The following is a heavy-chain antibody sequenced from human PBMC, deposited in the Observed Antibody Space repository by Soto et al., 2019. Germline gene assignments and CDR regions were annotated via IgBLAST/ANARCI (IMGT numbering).Heavy chain of an antibody. CDR1: GYTLTELS. CDR3: ATEGGIMVRGVIRPDRNYYYYYYGMDV. CDR2: FDPEDGET. Sequence: GASVKVSCKVSGYTLTELSMHWVRQAPGKGLEWMGGFDPEDGETIYVQKFQGRVTMTEDTSTDTAYMELSSLRSEDTAVYYCATEGGIMVRGVIRPDRNYYYYYYGMDVWGQGTTVTVSS. J-gene: IGHJ6*02. V-gene: IGHV1-24*01. D-gene: IGHD3-10*01.